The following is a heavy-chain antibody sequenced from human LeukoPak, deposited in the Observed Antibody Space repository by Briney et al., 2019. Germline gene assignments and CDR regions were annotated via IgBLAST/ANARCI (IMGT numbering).Heavy chain of an antibody. V-gene: IGHV4-34*01. CDR1: GGSFSGYY. CDR2: INHRGST. J-gene: IGHJ5*02. D-gene: IGHD2-2*01. CDR3: ARVEKIGYCSSTSCYYGGFDP. Sequence: KPSETLSLTCAVYGGSFSGYYWSWIRQPPGKGLEWIGEINHRGSTYYNPSLKSRVTISVDRSKNQFSLKLSSVTAADTAVYYCARVEKIGYCSSTSCYYGGFDPWGQGTLVTVSS.